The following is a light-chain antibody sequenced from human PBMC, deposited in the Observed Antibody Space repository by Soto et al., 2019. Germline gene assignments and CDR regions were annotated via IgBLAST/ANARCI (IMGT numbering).Light chain of an antibody. Sequence: DIQMTQYPSSVAAAVGDRVTITCRASQGISTWLAWYQHKPGTAPNLLMYGASYLKSGVPTRFSGSGSGTDFTLTISSLQPEDFATYYCQQTYTTPEITFGQGTRLDIK. CDR1: QGISTW. CDR3: QQTYTTPEIT. J-gene: IGKJ5*01. CDR2: GAS. V-gene: IGKV1-12*01.